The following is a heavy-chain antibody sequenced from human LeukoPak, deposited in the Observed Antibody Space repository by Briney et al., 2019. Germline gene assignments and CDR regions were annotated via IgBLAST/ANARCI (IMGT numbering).Heavy chain of an antibody. V-gene: IGHV3-9*01. CDR3: AKDSYDSSGYYYLDY. Sequence: GGSLRLSCAASGFTFDDYAMHWVRPAPGKGLEGVSGISWNSGSIGYADSVKGRFTISRDNAKNSLYLQMNSLRAEDTALYYCAKDSYDSSGYYYLDYWGQGTLVTVSS. D-gene: IGHD3-22*01. CDR1: GFTFDDYA. CDR2: ISWNSGSI. J-gene: IGHJ4*02.